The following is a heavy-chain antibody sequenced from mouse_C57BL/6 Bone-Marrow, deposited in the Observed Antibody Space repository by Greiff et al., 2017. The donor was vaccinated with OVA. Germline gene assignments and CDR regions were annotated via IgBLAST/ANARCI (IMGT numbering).Heavy chain of an antibody. D-gene: IGHD2-1*01. J-gene: IGHJ4*01. CDR3: ARSPLYYGNYGYAMDY. Sequence: QVQLQQSGAELVKPGASVKISCKASGYAFSSYWMNWVKQRPGKGLEWIGQIYPGDGDTNYNGKFKGKATLTADKSSSTAYMQLSSLTSEDSAVYFCARSPLYYGNYGYAMDYWGQGTSVTVSS. V-gene: IGHV1-80*01. CDR2: IYPGDGDT. CDR1: GYAFSSYW.